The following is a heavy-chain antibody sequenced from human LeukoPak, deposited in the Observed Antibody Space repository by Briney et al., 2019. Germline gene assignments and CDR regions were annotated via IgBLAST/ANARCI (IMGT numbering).Heavy chain of an antibody. V-gene: IGHV1-69*10. D-gene: IGHD6-19*01. Sequence: VASVKVSCKASGGTFNSYGIIWVRQAPGQGLEWMGGIIPILGTANYAQKFQGGVTITADKSTSTAYMELSSLRSEDTAVYYCGRGAGPPHYYYYMDVWGKGTTVTVSS. CDR3: GRGAGPPHYYYYMDV. J-gene: IGHJ6*03. CDR2: IIPILGTA. CDR1: GGTFNSYG.